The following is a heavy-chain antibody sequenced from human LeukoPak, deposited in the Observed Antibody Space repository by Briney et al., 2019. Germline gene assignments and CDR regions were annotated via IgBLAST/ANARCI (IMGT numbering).Heavy chain of an antibody. CDR2: IYNDGST. Sequence: GGSLRLSCAASGFSVTSNYMSWVRQGPGKGLEWVSLIYNDGSTYYSDSVKGRFTISRDTSQNTLFLQMHSLRAADTAVYYCARDKGTSYLSSFGYWGQGTLVTVSS. D-gene: IGHD6-6*01. J-gene: IGHJ4*02. V-gene: IGHV3-53*05. CDR1: GFSVTSNY. CDR3: ARDKGTSYLSSFGY.